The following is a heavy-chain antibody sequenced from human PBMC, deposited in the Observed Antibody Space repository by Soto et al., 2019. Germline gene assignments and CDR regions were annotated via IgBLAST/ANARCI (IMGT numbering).Heavy chain of an antibody. CDR3: ARAMTTVGAAAKGDF. CDR1: GFTFNTHW. Sequence: EVQLVESGGGLILPGGSLRLSCAASGFTFNTHWMHWVRQAPGKGLVWVSRINSDGSITDYADSVKGRFAISRDNHRNTLYLLMNSQSPEDTAVYYCARAMTTVGAAAKGDFWGQGTLVTVSS. V-gene: IGHV3-74*01. D-gene: IGHD1-26*01. CDR2: INSDGSIT. J-gene: IGHJ4*02.